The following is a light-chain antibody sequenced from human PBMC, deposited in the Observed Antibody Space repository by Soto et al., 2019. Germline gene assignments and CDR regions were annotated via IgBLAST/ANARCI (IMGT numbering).Light chain of an antibody. CDR1: QSVSRY. V-gene: IGKV3-11*01. CDR2: DAS. J-gene: IGKJ1*01. Sequence: EIVLTQSPATLSLSPGERATLSCRASQSVSRYLAWYQQKPGQAPRLLIYDASNRATGIPARFSGSGSGTDFTLTISSLEPEDFALYYCQQRSNWPWTFGQGTKVEIK. CDR3: QQRSNWPWT.